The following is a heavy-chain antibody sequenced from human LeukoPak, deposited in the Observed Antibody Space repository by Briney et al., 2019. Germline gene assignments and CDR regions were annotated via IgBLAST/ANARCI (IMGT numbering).Heavy chain of an antibody. V-gene: IGHV4-34*01. CDR2: INHSGTT. D-gene: IGHD4-11*01. Sequence: SETLSLTCAVYGGSFSGYFWTWIRQAPGKGLEWIGEINHSGTTNYNPSLKSRVTISVDKSKNQLSLELSSVTAADTAVYYCTRLPLDYSVDQWGQGTLVSVSS. CDR1: GGSFSGYF. J-gene: IGHJ4*02. CDR3: TRLPLDYSVDQ.